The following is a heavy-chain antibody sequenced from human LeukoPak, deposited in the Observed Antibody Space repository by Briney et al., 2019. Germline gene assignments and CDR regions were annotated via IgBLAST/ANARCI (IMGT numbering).Heavy chain of an antibody. J-gene: IGHJ4*02. CDR1: GGSISSGGYY. CDR2: IYYSGGT. Sequence: SETLSLTCTVSGGSISSGGYYWSWSRQHPGKGLEWIGYIYYSGGTYYNPSLKSRVTISVDPSENQFSLKLTSVTAADTAVYYCATSPEYYFDYWGQGTLVTVSS. V-gene: IGHV4-31*03. CDR3: ATSPEYYFDY.